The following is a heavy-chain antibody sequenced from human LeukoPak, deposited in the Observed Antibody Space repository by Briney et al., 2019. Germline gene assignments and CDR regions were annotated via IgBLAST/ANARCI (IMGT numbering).Heavy chain of an antibody. CDR1: GYTFTSYY. D-gene: IGHD4-23*01. J-gene: IGHJ3*02. CDR2: INPSGGST. V-gene: IGHV1-46*01. Sequence: ASVTVSCKASGYTFTSYYMDWVRQAPGQGLEWMGIINPSGGSTSYAQKFQGRVTMTRDMSTSTVYMELSSLRSEDTAVYHCASLAGGNSESSDAFDIWGQGTMVTVSS. CDR3: ASLAGGNSESSDAFDI.